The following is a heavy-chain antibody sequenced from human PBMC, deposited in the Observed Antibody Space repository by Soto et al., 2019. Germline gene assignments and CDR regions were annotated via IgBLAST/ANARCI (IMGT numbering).Heavy chain of an antibody. J-gene: IGHJ6*02. V-gene: IGHV5-10-1*01. Sequence: PGESLKISCKGSGYNFTNYWINWVRQMPGKGLEWMGRIDPTDSYTNYSPSFQGHVTISGDKSISTAYLQWSSLKASDTAMYYCARQNAPAYYYGIDVWGQGTMVTVSS. CDR3: ARQNAPAYYYGIDV. CDR2: IDPTDSYT. CDR1: GYNFTNYW.